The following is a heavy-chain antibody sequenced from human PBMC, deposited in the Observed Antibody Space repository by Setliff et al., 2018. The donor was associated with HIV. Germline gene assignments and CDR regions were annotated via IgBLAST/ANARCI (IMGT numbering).Heavy chain of an antibody. CDR1: GYTFTNYA. J-gene: IGHJ4*02. V-gene: IGHV7-4-1*02. CDR3: ARQEGATQQYYFDY. D-gene: IGHD1-26*01. Sequence: GASVKVSCKASGYTFTNYAMNWVRQAPGQGLEWMGWINTNTGNPTYAQGFTGRFVFSLDTSVSTAYLQISSLKAEDTAVYYCARQEGATQQYYFDYWGQGTLVTVSS. CDR2: INTNTGNP.